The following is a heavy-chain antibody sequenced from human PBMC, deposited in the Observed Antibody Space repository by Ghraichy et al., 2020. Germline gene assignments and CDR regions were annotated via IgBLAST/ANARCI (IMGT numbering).Heavy chain of an antibody. CDR2: IYTCGST. CDR3: ARGLRLSGSYYFDY. D-gene: IGHD1-26*01. CDR1: GGSISSYY. J-gene: IGHJ4*02. V-gene: IGHV4-4*07. Sequence: SETLSLTCTVSGGSISSYYWSWIRQPAGKGLEWIGRIYTCGSTNYNPSLKSRVTMSVDTSKNQFSLKLSSVTAADTAVYYCARGLRLSGSYYFDYWGQGTLVTVSS.